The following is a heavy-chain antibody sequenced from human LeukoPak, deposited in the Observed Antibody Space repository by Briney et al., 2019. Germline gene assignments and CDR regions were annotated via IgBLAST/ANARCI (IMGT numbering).Heavy chain of an antibody. Sequence: SETLSLTCAVYGGSFSGYYWSWIRQPPGKGLEWIGEINHSGSTNYNPSLKSRVTISVDTSKNQFSLKLSSVTAADTAVYFCARGNIVLMVYARGYWFDPWGQGTLVTVSS. CDR2: INHSGST. CDR1: GGSFSGYY. D-gene: IGHD2-8*01. CDR3: ARGNIVLMVYARGYWFDP. V-gene: IGHV4-34*01. J-gene: IGHJ5*02.